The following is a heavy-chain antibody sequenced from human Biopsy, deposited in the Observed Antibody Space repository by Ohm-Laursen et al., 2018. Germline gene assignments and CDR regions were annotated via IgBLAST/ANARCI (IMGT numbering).Heavy chain of an antibody. J-gene: IGHJ4*02. D-gene: IGHD4-17*01. CDR1: GVTLSGYA. Sequence: SLRLSCAAPGVTLSGYAMNWVRQAPGKGLEWVSSITGGGNYINYADSVRGRFTISRDNSKNSVYLVMSGLRAEDTAVYFCATAAYAPPYFDLWGRGTVVTVSS. V-gene: IGHV3-21*06. CDR2: ITGGGNYI. CDR3: ATAAYAPPYFDL.